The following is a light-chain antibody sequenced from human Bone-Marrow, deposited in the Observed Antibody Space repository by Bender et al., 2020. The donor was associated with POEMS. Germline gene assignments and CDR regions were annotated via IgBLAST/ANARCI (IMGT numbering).Light chain of an antibody. V-gene: IGLV3-21*02. J-gene: IGLJ1*01. CDR1: SIGTKH. CDR2: DDR. CDR3: HVWDRISDSYV. Sequence: SYVLTQPPSVSVAPGQTAKITCRGDSIGTKHVRWYQQKPGQAPMLFIYDDRDRPSGIPERFSGSNSGDTATLTITRVEAGDEADYYCHVWDRISDSYVFGSGTKVTVL.